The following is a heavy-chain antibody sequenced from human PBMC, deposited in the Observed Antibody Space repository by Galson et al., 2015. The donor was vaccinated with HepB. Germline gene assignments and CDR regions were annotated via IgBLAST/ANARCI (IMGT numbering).Heavy chain of an antibody. J-gene: IGHJ4*02. Sequence: SLRLSCAASGFTFSGSAIHWGRQTSGKGLEWVGRIRSKASNYATAYTASLNGRFPISSDDSKNTAYLHMRRLRTEDTAVYYCTRLADLSWYSSSWGQGTLVTVSS. CDR2: IRSKASNYAT. CDR3: TRLADLSWYSSS. CDR1: GFTFSGSA. V-gene: IGHV3-73*01. D-gene: IGHD6-13*01.